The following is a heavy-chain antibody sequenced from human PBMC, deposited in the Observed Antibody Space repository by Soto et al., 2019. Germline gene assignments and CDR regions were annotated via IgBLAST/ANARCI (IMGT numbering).Heavy chain of an antibody. D-gene: IGHD6-6*01. J-gene: IGHJ4*02. Sequence: PGGSLRLSCEASGFTVSSTDMDWVRPAPGKRLERVAVIYTGGSAVYADSVKGRFTITTDGSKNTQYLQMNSLRVEDTAVYYCATYMRETGSSFDSWAQGTLVTVCS. CDR1: GFTVSSTD. CDR3: ATYMRETGSSFDS. V-gene: IGHV3-53*01. CDR2: IYTGGSA.